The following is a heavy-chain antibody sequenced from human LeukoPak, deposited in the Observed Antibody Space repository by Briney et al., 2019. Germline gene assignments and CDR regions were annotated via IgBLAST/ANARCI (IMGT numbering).Heavy chain of an antibody. V-gene: IGHV5-51*01. Sequence: GESLKISCKGSGYRFTSYWIGWVRQLPGKGLEWMGIIYPGDSDTRYSPSFQGQVTISADKSISTAYLQWSSLKASDTALYYCARQTTEWELSDYWGQGTLVTVSS. D-gene: IGHD1-26*01. CDR3: ARQTTEWELSDY. J-gene: IGHJ4*02. CDR2: IYPGDSDT. CDR1: GYRFTSYW.